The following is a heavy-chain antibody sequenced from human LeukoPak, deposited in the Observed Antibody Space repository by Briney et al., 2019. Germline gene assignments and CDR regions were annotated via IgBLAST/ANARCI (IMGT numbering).Heavy chain of an antibody. J-gene: IGHJ5*02. CDR1: EYTFTGYY. D-gene: IGHD6-13*01. Sequence: GASVKVSCKASEYTFTGYYMHWVRQAPGQGLEWMGWINPNSGGTNYAQKFQGRVTMTRDTSISTAYMELSRLRSDDTAVYYCARDLSAAGSTSPNWFDPWGQGTLVTVSS. CDR2: INPNSGGT. CDR3: ARDLSAAGSTSPNWFDP. V-gene: IGHV1-2*02.